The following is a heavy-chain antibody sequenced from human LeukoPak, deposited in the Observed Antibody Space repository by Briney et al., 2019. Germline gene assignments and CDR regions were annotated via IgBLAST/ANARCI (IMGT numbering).Heavy chain of an antibody. CDR1: GLTFSGQW. V-gene: IGHV3-21*01. Sequence: GVSLKISCVASGLTFSGQWLNWVRQAPGQGLEWVSSISSSSSYIDYADSVKGRFTNTRDNAKNSLYLQMNSLRAEDTAVYYCARDNQYSSGSDYWGQGTLVTVSS. J-gene: IGHJ4*02. CDR3: ARDNQYSSGSDY. CDR2: ISSSSSYI. D-gene: IGHD6-19*01.